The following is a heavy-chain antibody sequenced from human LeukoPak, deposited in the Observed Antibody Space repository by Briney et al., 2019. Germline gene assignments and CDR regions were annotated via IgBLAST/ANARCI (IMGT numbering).Heavy chain of an antibody. V-gene: IGHV1-46*01. CDR3: ARGHRVATMRGFWFDP. CDR1: GYTVTINY. D-gene: IGHD5-12*01. J-gene: IGHJ5*02. Sequence: GASVTVSFKASGYTVTINYMHWVRQAPGQGREGMGIINPSGGSTSYTQKFQGRVTITTEETKRTAYIEERRLRAEDTAVYYCARGHRVATMRGFWFDPWGQGTLVTVSS. CDR2: INPSGGST.